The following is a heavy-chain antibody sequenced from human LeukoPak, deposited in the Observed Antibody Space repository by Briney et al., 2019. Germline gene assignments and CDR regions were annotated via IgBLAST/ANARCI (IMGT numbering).Heavy chain of an antibody. CDR1: GFTFSSYS. V-gene: IGHV3-48*01. D-gene: IGHD3-10*01. CDR3: ARGSYGSGSYYEGNWFDP. J-gene: IGHJ5*02. Sequence: GGSLRLSCAASGFTFSSYSMNWVRQAPGKGLEWISYISISSSIIYYADSVKGRFTISRDNAKNSLYLQMNSLRAEDTAVYYCARGSYGSGSYYEGNWFDPWGQGTLVTVSS. CDR2: ISISSSII.